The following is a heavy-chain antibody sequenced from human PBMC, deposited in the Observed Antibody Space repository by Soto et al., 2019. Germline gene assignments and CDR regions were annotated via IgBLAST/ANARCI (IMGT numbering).Heavy chain of an antibody. V-gene: IGHV4-30-2*01. CDR3: AKEGSKDYYYYYAIDV. CDR2: IYHSGSI. J-gene: IGHJ6*02. Sequence: PSETLSLTCAVSGGSISSGGYSWSWIRQPPGKGLEWIGYIYHSGSIYYNPSLKSRVTISVDTSKNQFSLKLSSVTAADTAVYYCAKEGSKDYYYYYAIDVWGQGTTVTVSS. CDR1: GGSISSGGYS.